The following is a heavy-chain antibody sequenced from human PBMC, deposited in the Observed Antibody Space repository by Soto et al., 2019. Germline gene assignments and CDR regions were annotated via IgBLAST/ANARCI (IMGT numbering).Heavy chain of an antibody. V-gene: IGHV4-31*03. Sequence: SETLSLTCTVSGGPISSGGYYWSWIRQHPGKGMEWIGYIYYSGSTYYNPSLKSRVTISVDTSKNQFSLKLSSVTAADTAVYYCAREGDYGVKWGQGTLVTVSS. CDR2: IYYSGST. CDR1: GGPISSGGYY. J-gene: IGHJ4*02. D-gene: IGHD4-17*01. CDR3: AREGDYGVK.